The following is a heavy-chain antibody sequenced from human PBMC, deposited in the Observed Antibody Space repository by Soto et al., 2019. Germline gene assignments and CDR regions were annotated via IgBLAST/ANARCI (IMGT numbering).Heavy chain of an antibody. J-gene: IGHJ4*01. D-gene: IGHD3-10*01. V-gene: IGHV1-69*13. CDR1: GGTYSSYT. CDR2: IIGIFGKT. Sequence: ASVKVSCKASGGTYSSYTFSWVRQAPGQGLQWMGGIIGIFGKTDYAQKFQGRLTITADESTSTVYMELSSLSSEDTAVYYCASPLLWFAELSHPTNGYWGQGTLVTVSS. CDR3: ASPLLWFAELSHPTNGY.